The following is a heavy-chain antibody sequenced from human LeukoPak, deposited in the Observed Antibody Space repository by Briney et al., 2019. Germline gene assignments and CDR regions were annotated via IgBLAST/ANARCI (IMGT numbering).Heavy chain of an antibody. J-gene: IGHJ6*03. CDR3: ARKYYDFWSGYYKYYYYCMDV. CDR2: IYHSGST. Sequence: ESGPGLVKPSETLSLTCAVSGYSISSGYYWGWIRQPPGKGLEWIGSIYHSGSTYYNPSLKSRVTISVDTSKNQFSLKLSSVTAADTAVYYCARKYYDFWSGYYKYYYYCMDVWGKGTTVTVSS. CDR1: GYSISSGYY. D-gene: IGHD3-3*01. V-gene: IGHV4-38-2*01.